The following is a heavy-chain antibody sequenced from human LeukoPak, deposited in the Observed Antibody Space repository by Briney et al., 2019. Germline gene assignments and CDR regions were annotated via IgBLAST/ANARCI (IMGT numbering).Heavy chain of an antibody. CDR3: VRSLRSADF. CDR1: GITFNNYA. CDR2: ISGSAHKI. J-gene: IGHJ4*02. Sequence: GGSLRLSCVASGITFNNYAVSWVRQAPEKGLDWVSVISGSAHKIRYADSVKGRFTISRDNAKNTLFLQMDSLRAEDTALYYCVRSLRSADFWGQGTLVTVSS. V-gene: IGHV3-23*01.